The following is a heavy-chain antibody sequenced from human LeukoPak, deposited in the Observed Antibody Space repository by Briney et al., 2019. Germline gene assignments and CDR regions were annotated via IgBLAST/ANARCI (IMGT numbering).Heavy chain of an antibody. CDR2: ISSSSSTI. J-gene: IGHJ2*01. V-gene: IGHV3-48*01. CDR1: GFTFSSYS. D-gene: IGHD3-3*01. Sequence: GGSLRLSCAASGFTFSSYSMNWVRQAPGKGLEWVSYISSSSSTIYYADSVKGRFTISRDNAKNSLYLQMNSLRAEDTAVYYCARDGSLLYGDPFDPWGRGTLVTVSS. CDR3: ARDGSLLYGDPFDP.